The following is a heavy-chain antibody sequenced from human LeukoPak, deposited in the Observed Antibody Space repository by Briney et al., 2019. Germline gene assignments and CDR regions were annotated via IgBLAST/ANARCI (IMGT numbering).Heavy chain of an antibody. V-gene: IGHV1-2*04. CDR2: INPNSGGT. J-gene: IGHJ4*02. CDR1: GYTFTVYY. D-gene: IGHD3-10*01. Sequence: ASVTVSCKASGYTFTVYYMHWVRQAPGQGLEWMGWINPNSGGTNYAQKFQGWVTMTRDTSISTAYMELSRLRSDDTAVYYCARGRDVLLWFGELLDYWGQGTLVTISS. CDR3: ARGRDVLLWFGELLDY.